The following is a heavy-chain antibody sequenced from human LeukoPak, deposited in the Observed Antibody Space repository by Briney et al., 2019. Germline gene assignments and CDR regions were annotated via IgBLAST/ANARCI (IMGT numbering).Heavy chain of an antibody. CDR1: GGSISSSSYY. CDR2: IYYSGST. CDR3: ARAPSDSSLYGMDV. J-gene: IGHJ6*02. Sequence: SETLSLTCTVSGGSISSSSYYWGWIRQPPGKGLEWIGSIYYSGSTYYNPSLKSRVTISVDTSKNQFSLKLSSVTAADTAVYYCARAPSDSSLYGMDVWGQGTTVTVSS. D-gene: IGHD3-22*01. V-gene: IGHV4-39*07.